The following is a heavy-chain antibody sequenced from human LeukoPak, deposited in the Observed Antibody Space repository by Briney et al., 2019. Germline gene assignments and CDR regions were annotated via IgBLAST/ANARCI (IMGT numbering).Heavy chain of an antibody. J-gene: IGHJ4*02. V-gene: IGHV3-73*01. CDR3: TRLGGSPPYFDY. CDR1: GFTFSGSA. CDR2: IRRKGNDYAT. Sequence: PGGSLRLSCAASGFTFSGSAMHWVRQASGKGLEWVGRIRRKGNDYATAYAASVKGMFTISRDDSKNTAYLQMDSLKTEDTAVYFCTRLGGSPPYFDYWGRGTLVTVSS. D-gene: IGHD3-16*01.